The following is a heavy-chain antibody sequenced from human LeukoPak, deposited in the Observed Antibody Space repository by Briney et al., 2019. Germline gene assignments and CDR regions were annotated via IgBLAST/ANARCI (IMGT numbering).Heavy chain of an antibody. Sequence: GGSLRLSSAASGFTFSIYGMHWVRQAPGKGLEWVAVIWYDGSNKYYADSVKGRFTISRDNSKNTLYLQLNSLIAEDTAVYYCAREVVLRAFDYWGQGTLVTVSS. CDR1: GFTFSIYG. CDR2: IWYDGSNK. V-gene: IGHV3-33*01. J-gene: IGHJ4*02. CDR3: AREVVLRAFDY.